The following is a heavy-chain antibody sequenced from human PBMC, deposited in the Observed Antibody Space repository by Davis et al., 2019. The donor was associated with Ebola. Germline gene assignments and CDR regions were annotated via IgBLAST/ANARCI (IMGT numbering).Heavy chain of an antibody. CDR3: ARRSSQALD. CDR1: GFTFSSYW. CDR2: IKQDGSEK. J-gene: IGHJ4*02. D-gene: IGHD6-6*01. Sequence: GESLKISCAASGFTFSSYWMSWVRQAPGKGLEWEANIKQDGSEKYYVNSVKGRFIISRDNAKNSLYLQMNSLRAEDTAVYYCARRSSQALDWGQGTLVTVSS. V-gene: IGHV3-7*01.